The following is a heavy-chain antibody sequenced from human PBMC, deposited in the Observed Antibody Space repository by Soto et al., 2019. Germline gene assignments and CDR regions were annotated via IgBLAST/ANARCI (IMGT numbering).Heavy chain of an antibody. D-gene: IGHD2-15*01. CDR2: IKRKIDGKTT. J-gene: IGHJ6*02. CDR1: GFSITNAW. Sequence: EVQLVESGGGLVKPGGSLRLSCVASGFSITNAWMNWVRQAPGKGLEWVGRIKRKIDGKTTDYAAPVKGRFTISRDDSKNMLYLQMNSLKADDTALYYCTTGSVEGVWGQGTTVTVSS. CDR3: TTGSVEGV. V-gene: IGHV3-15*07.